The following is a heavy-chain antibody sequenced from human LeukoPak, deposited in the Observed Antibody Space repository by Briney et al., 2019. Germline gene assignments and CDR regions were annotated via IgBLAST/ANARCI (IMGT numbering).Heavy chain of an antibody. V-gene: IGHV3-7*03. Sequence: GGSLRISCPASGFTFSNSWMAWVRQAPGKGLEWVANIKEDGSQKNYIDSVKGRFTISRDNTKKSLFLQMDNLRVEDTAVYYCARDSGWNAFDYWGQGTLVTVSS. CDR1: GFTFSNSW. J-gene: IGHJ4*01. D-gene: IGHD6-25*01. CDR2: IKEDGSQK. CDR3: ARDSGWNAFDY.